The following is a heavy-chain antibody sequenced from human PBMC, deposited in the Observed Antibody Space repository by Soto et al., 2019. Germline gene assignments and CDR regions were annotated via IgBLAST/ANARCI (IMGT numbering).Heavy chain of an antibody. V-gene: IGHV4-4*01. CDR3: ARGPDLAGTSPAGYFPH. CDR1: GDSITSHHW. Sequence: QVQLQESGPGLVKPAGTLSLTCAVSGDSITSHHWWTWVRQPPGKGLEWIGEIHHSGSTNYNPSLKGRVNLSVDKTSNQFSLSLRSVTDADTAVYFCARGPDLAGTSPAGYFPHWGQGTLITVSS. D-gene: IGHD6-13*01. J-gene: IGHJ1*01. CDR2: IHHSGST.